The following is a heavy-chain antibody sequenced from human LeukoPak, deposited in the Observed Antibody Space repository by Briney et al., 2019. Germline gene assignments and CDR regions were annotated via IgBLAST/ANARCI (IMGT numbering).Heavy chain of an antibody. CDR3: ARDTRSGGSCYSDY. CDR2: IYYSGST. V-gene: IGHV4-39*07. D-gene: IGHD2-15*01. J-gene: IGHJ4*02. Sequence: SETLSLTCTVSGGSISSSSYYWGWIRQPPGKGLEWIGSIYYSGSTYYNPSLKSRVTISVDTSKNQFSLKLSSVTAADTAVYYCARDTRSGGSCYSDYWGQGTLVTVSS. CDR1: GGSISSSSYY.